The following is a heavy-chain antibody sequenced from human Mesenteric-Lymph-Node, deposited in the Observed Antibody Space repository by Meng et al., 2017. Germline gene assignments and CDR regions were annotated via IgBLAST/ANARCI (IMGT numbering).Heavy chain of an antibody. D-gene: IGHD3-9*01. V-gene: IGHV1-18*01. CDR2: SSAYNGNT. CDR3: ARDTLYYDILTGYSPTNWFDP. CDR1: GDTWTSYG. J-gene: IGHJ5*02. Sequence: QGQLGQAGAEGKKPGAAVKVYGKAAGDTWTSYGISWVRQAPGQGLEWMGWSSAYNGNTNYAQKLQGRVTMTTDTSTSTAYMELRSLRSDDTAVYYCARDTLYYDILTGYSPTNWFDPWGQGTLVTVSS.